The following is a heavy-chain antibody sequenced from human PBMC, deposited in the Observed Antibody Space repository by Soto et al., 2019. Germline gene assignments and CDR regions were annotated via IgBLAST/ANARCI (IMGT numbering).Heavy chain of an antibody. V-gene: IGHV3-21*01. Sequence: EVQLVESGGGLVKPGGSLRLSCAASGFSFSDYSMNWVRQAPGKGLEWVSSISSSSSYIYYADSVKGRFTISRDNAKNSLYMQMNSLRAEDTAVYYCARDVTYYYDSSGYYFGYWGHGTLVTVFS. CDR3: ARDVTYYYDSSGYYFGY. CDR2: ISSSSSYI. CDR1: GFSFSDYS. D-gene: IGHD3-22*01. J-gene: IGHJ4*01.